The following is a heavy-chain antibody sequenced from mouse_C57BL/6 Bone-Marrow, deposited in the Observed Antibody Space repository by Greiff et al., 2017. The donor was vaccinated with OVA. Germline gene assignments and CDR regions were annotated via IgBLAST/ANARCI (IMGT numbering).Heavy chain of an antibody. J-gene: IGHJ3*01. CDR2: ISSGGSYT. Sequence: EVKVEESGGGLVKPGGSLKLSCAASGFTFSDYGMHWVRQAPEKGLEWVATISSGGSYTYYPDSVKGRFTISRDNAKNTLYLQMSSLKSEDTAMYYCARRVAYWGQGTLVTVSA. CDR1: GFTFSDYG. V-gene: IGHV5-6*03. CDR3: ARRVAY.